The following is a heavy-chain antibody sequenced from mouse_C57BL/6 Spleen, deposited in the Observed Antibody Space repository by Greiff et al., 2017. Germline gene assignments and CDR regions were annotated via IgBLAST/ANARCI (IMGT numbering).Heavy chain of an antibody. CDR1: GFTFSDYY. J-gene: IGHJ2*01. V-gene: IGHV5-16*01. CDR3: ARKGYGNSFDY. Sequence: EVQRVESEGGLVQPGSSMKLSCTASGFTFSDYYMAWVRQVPEKGLEWVANINYDGSSTYYLDSLKSRFIISRDNAKNILYLQMSSLKSEDTATYYCARKGYGNSFDYWGQGTTLTVSS. D-gene: IGHD2-10*02. CDR2: INYDGSST.